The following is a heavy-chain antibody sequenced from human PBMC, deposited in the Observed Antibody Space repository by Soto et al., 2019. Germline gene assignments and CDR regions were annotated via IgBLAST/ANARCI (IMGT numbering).Heavy chain of an antibody. D-gene: IGHD2-2*01. CDR3: AKALFREYQLLGLEYYMDV. CDR1: GFTFSSYA. J-gene: IGHJ6*03. Sequence: GGSLRLSCAASGFTFSSYAMSWVRQAPGKGLEWVSAISGSGGSTYCADSVKGRFTISRDNSKNTLYLQMNSLRAEDTAVYYCAKALFREYQLLGLEYYMDVWGKGTTVTVSS. V-gene: IGHV3-23*01. CDR2: ISGSGGST.